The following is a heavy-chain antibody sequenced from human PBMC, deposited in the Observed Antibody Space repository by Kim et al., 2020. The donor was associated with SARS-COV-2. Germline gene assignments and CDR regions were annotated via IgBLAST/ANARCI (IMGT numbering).Heavy chain of an antibody. CDR3: ARVALGSSSWYWFDP. CDR2: ISSSTSYT. J-gene: IGHJ5*02. CDR1: GFTFSDYY. D-gene: IGHD6-13*01. Sequence: GGSLRLSCAASGFTFSDYYMSWIRQAPGKGLEWLSYISSSTSYTNYADSVKGRFTISRDNAKNSLYLQMNSRRAEDTAVYYCARVALGSSSWYWFDPWGQGTLVTVSS. V-gene: IGHV3-11*05.